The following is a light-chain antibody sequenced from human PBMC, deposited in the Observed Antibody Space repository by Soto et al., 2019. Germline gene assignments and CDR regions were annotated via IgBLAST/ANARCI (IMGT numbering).Light chain of an antibody. CDR3: NSYTPTGALV. Sequence: QSALTQPASVSGSPGQSITVSCTGTNTDVGGYNYVSWYQHRPGKAPRLMIYEVRNRLSGVSNRFSGSKSGNTASLTISGLQSEDEADYYCNSYTPTGALVFGSGTKGTVL. V-gene: IGLV2-14*01. CDR2: EVR. J-gene: IGLJ6*01. CDR1: NTDVGGYNY.